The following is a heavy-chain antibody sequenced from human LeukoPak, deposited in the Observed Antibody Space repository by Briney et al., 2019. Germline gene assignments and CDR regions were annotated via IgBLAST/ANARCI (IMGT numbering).Heavy chain of an antibody. CDR2: ISGSGGST. CDR1: GFTFSSYA. Sequence: GGSLRLSCAASGFTFSSYAMSWVRQAPGKGLEWVSAISGSGGSTYYADSVKGRFTISRDNSKNTLYLQMNSLRAEDTAVYYCAKDIPRLGYCSGGSCPAGDYWGQGTLVTVSS. D-gene: IGHD2-15*01. CDR3: AKDIPRLGYCSGGSCPAGDY. V-gene: IGHV3-23*01. J-gene: IGHJ4*02.